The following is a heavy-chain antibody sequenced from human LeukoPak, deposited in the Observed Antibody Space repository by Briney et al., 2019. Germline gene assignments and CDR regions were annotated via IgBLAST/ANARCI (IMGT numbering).Heavy chain of an antibody. CDR1: GFTFSSSA. CDR3: TKVRLSNLYYYYGMDV. V-gene: IGHV3-23*01. CDR2: ISNNGGYT. Sequence: PGGSLRLSCAASGFTFSSSAMSWVRQAPGKGLEWVSAISNNGGYTYYADSVKGRFTISRDNSRNTLYLQMNSLRVADTAVYFCTKVRLSNLYYYYGMDVWGQGTTVTVSS. J-gene: IGHJ6*02. D-gene: IGHD2-21*02.